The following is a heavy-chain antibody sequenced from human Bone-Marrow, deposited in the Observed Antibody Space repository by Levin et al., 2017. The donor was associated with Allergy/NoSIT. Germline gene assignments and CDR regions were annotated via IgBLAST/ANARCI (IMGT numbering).Heavy chain of an antibody. J-gene: IGHJ6*02. D-gene: IGHD1/OR15-1a*01. V-gene: IGHV3-21*06. CDR2: ITTGSNYK. CDR1: GFDFHIYI. Sequence: PGGSLRLSCEASGFDFHIYIMNWVRQAPGKGLEWLSSITTGSNYKYYVDSVRGRFVISRDNGRNSVYLQMNSLRTEEPAVYYCARSHPLTGTTHFSCQDGMDVWGQGTTVTVSS. CDR3: ARSHPLTGTTHFSCQDGMDV.